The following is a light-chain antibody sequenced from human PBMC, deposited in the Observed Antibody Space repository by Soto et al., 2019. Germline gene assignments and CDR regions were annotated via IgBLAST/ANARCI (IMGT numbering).Light chain of an antibody. CDR1: SSDVGGYNY. J-gene: IGLJ3*02. Sequence: QSALSQPASVSGSPGQSITLSCTGTSSDVGGYNYVSWYQQHPGKAPKLMIYEVSKWPSGVSNRFSGSKSGNTASLTISGLQTEDEADYHCSSYTSSSTWVFGGGTKLTVL. CDR3: SSYTSSSTWV. V-gene: IGLV2-14*01. CDR2: EVS.